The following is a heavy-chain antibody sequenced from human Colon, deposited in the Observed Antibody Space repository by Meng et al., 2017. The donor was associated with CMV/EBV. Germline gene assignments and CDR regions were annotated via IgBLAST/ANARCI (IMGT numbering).Heavy chain of an antibody. D-gene: IGHD2-15*01. CDR2: ISSSSSYI. V-gene: IGHV3-21*06. CDR3: ARDVSLPTYYFDQ. J-gene: IGHJ4*02. CDR1: GFTFSSYS. Sequence: GGSLRLSCAASGFTFSSYSMNWVRQAPGKGLEWVSSISSSSSYIYYADSMKGRFTISRDNAKNTLYLQMNSLRAEDTAVYYCARDVSLPTYYFDQWGQGTLVTVSS.